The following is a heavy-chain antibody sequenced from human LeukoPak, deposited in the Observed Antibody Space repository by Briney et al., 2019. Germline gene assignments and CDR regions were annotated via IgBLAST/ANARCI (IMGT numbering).Heavy chain of an antibody. D-gene: IGHD3-3*01. J-gene: IGHJ4*02. CDR1: GYTFTSYG. V-gene: IGHV1-18*01. Sequence: ASVKVSCKASGYTFTSYGISWVRQAPGQGLEWMGWISAYNGNTNYAQKLQGRVTMTTDTSTSTAYMELRSLRSDDTAVYYCATSYYDFWSGYYTGVSSQYDYWGQGTLVTVSS. CDR2: ISAYNGNT. CDR3: ATSYYDFWSGYYTGVSSQYDY.